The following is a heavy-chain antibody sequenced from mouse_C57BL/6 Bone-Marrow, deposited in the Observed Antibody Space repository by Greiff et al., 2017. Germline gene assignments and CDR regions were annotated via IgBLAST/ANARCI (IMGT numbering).Heavy chain of an antibody. CDR2: ISSGGITI. CDR1: GFTFSDYG. CDR3: AITTVVATDAMDY. Sequence: EVQLVESGGGLVKPGGSLKLSCAASGFTFSDYGMHWVRQAPEKGLDWVAYISSGGITIYYADTVKGRFTISRDNAKNTLFLQMTSLRSEDTAMFYCAITTVVATDAMDYWGQGTSVTVSA. V-gene: IGHV5-17*01. D-gene: IGHD1-1*01. J-gene: IGHJ4*01.